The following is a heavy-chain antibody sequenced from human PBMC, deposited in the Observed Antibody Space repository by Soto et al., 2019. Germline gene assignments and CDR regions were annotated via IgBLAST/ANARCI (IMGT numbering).Heavy chain of an antibody. CDR1: GGSSSSSNW. J-gene: IGHJ6*02. CDR2: IHHSGTT. D-gene: IGHD1-1*01. Sequence: QLLLQESGPGLVKPSGTLSLTCAVAGGSSSSSNWWTWVRQPPGKGLEWIGEIHHSGTTRYNPSLSSRLTISADKSKNRFSLGLLSVPAADTAVYYCARAPTTTRSQKRITSGVDVWGQGTTVGVSS. CDR3: ARAPTTTRSQKRITSGVDV. V-gene: IGHV4-4*02.